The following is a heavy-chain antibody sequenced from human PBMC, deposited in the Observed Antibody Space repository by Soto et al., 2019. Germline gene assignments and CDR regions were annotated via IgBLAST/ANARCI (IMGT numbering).Heavy chain of an antibody. D-gene: IGHD6-13*01. J-gene: IGHJ5*02. CDR3: ARLFTRIAAHSLRNWFDP. CDR1: GGTFSSYA. CDR2: IIPIFGTA. Sequence: QVQLVQSGAEVKKPGSSVKVSCKASGGTFSSYAISWVRQAPGQGLEWMGGIIPIFGTANYAQKFQGRVTITADESTSTAYMELSSLSSEDTAVYYCARLFTRIAAHSLRNWFDPWGQGTLVTVSS. V-gene: IGHV1-69*01.